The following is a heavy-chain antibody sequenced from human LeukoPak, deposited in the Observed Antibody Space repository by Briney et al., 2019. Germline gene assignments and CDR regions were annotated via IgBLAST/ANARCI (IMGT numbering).Heavy chain of an antibody. Sequence: GESLKISCKGSGYSFTSYWIGWVRQMPGKGLEWMGIIYPGDSDTRYSPSFQGQVTISADKSISTAYLQWSSLKASDTAMYYCARHRYGSGSYYNLHYYYMDVWGKGTTVTISS. CDR2: IYPGDSDT. J-gene: IGHJ6*03. D-gene: IGHD3-10*01. CDR1: GYSFTSYW. CDR3: ARHRYGSGSYYNLHYYYMDV. V-gene: IGHV5-51*01.